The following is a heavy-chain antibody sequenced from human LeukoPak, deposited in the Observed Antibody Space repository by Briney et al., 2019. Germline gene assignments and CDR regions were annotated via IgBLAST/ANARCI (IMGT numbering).Heavy chain of an antibody. V-gene: IGHV4-30-4*08. CDR3: ARESVDYGDYRSGFDY. Sequence: PSETLSLTCTVSGGSISSGGYYWSWIRQPPGKGLEWIGYIYYSGSTYYNPSLKSRVTISVDTSKNQFSLKLSSVTAADTAVYYCARESVDYGDYRSGFDYWGQGTLVTVSS. J-gene: IGHJ4*02. D-gene: IGHD4-17*01. CDR1: GGSISSGGYY. CDR2: IYYSGST.